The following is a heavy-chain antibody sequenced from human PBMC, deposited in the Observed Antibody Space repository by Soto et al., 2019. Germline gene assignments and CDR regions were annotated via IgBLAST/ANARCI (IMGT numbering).Heavy chain of an antibody. V-gene: IGHV3-9*01. CDR3: VKDESINWYSGHFRH. CDR1: RFTFDDYA. Sequence: EVQLVESGGGLVQPGRSLRLSCAASRFTFDDYAMHWVRQVPGKGLEWVSGINWNSGSIGYGDSVKGRFAISRDNAKNSLHLQMNNLSAEDTAFYYCVKDESINWYSGHFRHWGQGTLVTVSS. CDR2: INWNSGSI. J-gene: IGHJ1*01. D-gene: IGHD6-13*01.